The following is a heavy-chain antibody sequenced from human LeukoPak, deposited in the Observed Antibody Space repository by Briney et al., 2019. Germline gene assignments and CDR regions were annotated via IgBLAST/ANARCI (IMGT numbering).Heavy chain of an antibody. Sequence: GGSLRLFCAASGFTVSSDYMSWVRQAPGKGLEWVSTIYRGDSTYYADSVKGRFTISRDNSKNTLYLQLNSLRAEDTAVYYCARDPGLPNGMAVWGQGTTVTVSS. J-gene: IGHJ6*02. V-gene: IGHV3-66*01. CDR3: ARDPGLPNGMAV. CDR2: IYRGDST. CDR1: GFTVSSDY.